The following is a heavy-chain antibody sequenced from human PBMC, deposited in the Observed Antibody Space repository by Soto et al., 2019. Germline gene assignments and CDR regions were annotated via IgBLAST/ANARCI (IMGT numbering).Heavy chain of an antibody. J-gene: IGHJ5*01. Sequence: TLSLTCTVSGGSISSYYWSWIRQPPGKGLEWIGYIYYSGSTNYNPSLKSRVTISVDTSKNQFSLKLSSVTAADTAVYYCAGGNVEARLWWFNTWDHRILVTVSS. CDR3: AGGNVEARLWWFNT. CDR1: GGSISSYY. CDR2: IYYSGST. V-gene: IGHV4-59*01. D-gene: IGHD6-6*01.